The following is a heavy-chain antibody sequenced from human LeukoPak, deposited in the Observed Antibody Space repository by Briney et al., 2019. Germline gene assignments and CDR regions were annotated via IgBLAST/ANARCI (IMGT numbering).Heavy chain of an antibody. CDR1: GYTFTDYY. D-gene: IGHD6-25*01. J-gene: IGHJ4*02. CDR2: VDPEDGET. CDR3: ATDAYSGLLDY. V-gene: IGHV1-69-2*01. Sequence: GASVKVSCKVSGYTFTDYYMHWVQQAPGKGLEWMGLVDPEDGETIYAEKFQGRVTITADRSTDTAYMELSSLRSYDTAVYHCATDAYSGLLDYWGQGTLVTVSS.